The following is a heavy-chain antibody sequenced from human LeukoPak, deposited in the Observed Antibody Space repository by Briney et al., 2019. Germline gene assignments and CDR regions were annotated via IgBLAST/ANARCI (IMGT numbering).Heavy chain of an antibody. CDR3: ARVSANSSGWYFKSDYYYMDI. CDR2: IYHSGST. V-gene: IGHV4-38-2*02. Sequence: SETLSLTCTVSGYSISSGYYWGWIRQPPGKGLEWIGSIYHSGSTYYNPSLKSRVTISVDTSKNQFSLKLSSVTAADTAVYYCARVSANSSGWYFKSDYYYMDIWGKGTTVTVSS. J-gene: IGHJ6*03. CDR1: GYSISSGYY. D-gene: IGHD6-19*01.